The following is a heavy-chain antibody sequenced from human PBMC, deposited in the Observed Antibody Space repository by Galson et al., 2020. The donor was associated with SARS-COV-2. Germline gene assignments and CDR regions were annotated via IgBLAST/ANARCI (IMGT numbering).Heavy chain of an antibody. CDR2: MNPNSGNT. J-gene: IGHJ2*01. D-gene: IGHD5-12*01. CDR3: ARGLKVPPKYIVATIEYWYFDL. CDR1: GYTFTSYD. V-gene: IGHV1-8*01. Sequence: ASVKVSCKASGYTFTSYDINWVRQATGQGLEWMGWMNPNSGNTGYAQKFQGRVTMTRNTSISTAYMELSSLRSEDTAVYYCARGLKVPPKYIVATIEYWYFDLWGRGTLVTVSS.